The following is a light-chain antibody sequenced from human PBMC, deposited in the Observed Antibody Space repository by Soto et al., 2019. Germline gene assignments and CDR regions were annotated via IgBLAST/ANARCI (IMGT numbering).Light chain of an antibody. CDR2: GAS. CDR1: QSISDF. V-gene: IGKV1-39*01. CDR3: QQTYTTPEIT. J-gene: IGKJ5*01. Sequence: QMAQSPYSLSASVGDRVTITCRASQSISDFLNWYQLKPGKAPNLLMYGASYLKSGVPTRFSGSGSGTDFTLTISSLQPEDFAIYYCQQTYTTPEITFGQGTRLEI.